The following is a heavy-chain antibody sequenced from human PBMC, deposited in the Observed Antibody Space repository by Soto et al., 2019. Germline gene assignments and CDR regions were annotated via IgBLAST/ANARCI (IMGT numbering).Heavy chain of an antibody. J-gene: IGHJ4*02. D-gene: IGHD3-10*01. CDR3: ATNYGSGSAHFDY. CDR1: GGTFSSYT. Sequence: QVQLVQSGPEVKKPGSSVRVSCTASGGTFSSYTINWVRQVPGQGPEWMGRSIPMLGMSNYAQKLQGRVMMIADKSTNTVYRELSSLRSEDTAIYYCATNYGSGSAHFDYWGQGTLVTVSS. V-gene: IGHV1-69*02. CDR2: SIPMLGMS.